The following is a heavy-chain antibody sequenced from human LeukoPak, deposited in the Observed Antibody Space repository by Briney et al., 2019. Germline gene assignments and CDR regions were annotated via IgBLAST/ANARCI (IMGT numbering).Heavy chain of an antibody. CDR1: GFTVSSND. J-gene: IGHJ3*02. CDR2: IYHSGET. Sequence: GGSPRLSCVASGFTVSSNDMAWVRQAPGKGLEWVSVIYHSGETYYADSVKGRFTISRDNSNTVYLQMNSLRAEDTAVYYCAQLKNAFDIWGQGTMVTVSS. D-gene: IGHD2-2*01. V-gene: IGHV3-53*01. CDR3: AQLKNAFDI.